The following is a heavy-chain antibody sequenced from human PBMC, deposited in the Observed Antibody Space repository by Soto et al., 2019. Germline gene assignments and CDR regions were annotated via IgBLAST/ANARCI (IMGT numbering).Heavy chain of an antibody. V-gene: IGHV3-23*01. D-gene: IGHD5-18*01. J-gene: IGHJ4*02. Sequence: GGSLRLSVAASGFTFRSYAMNWVRQAPGKGLEWVWSISANGRNTYYAASVKGRFTISRDRSKKTLYLQLDRLRVEDTAIYYCAKDLSSLGWLALGAPFDSGGKGPLVTVSS. CDR3: AKDLSSLGWLALGAPFDS. CDR2: ISANGRNT. CDR1: GFTFRSYA.